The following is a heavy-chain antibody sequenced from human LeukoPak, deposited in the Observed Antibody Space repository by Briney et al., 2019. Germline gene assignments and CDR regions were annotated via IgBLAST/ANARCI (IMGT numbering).Heavy chain of an antibody. D-gene: IGHD3-22*01. CDR3: ARDDSSGYYVGY. CDR1: GGTFSSYA. CDR2: TTPIFGIA. J-gene: IGHJ4*02. Sequence: GASVTVSCKASGGTFSSYAISWVRQAPGQGLEWMGRTTPIFGIANYAQKFQGRVTITADKSTSTAYMELSSLRSEDTAVYYCARDDSSGYYVGYWGQGTLVTVSS. V-gene: IGHV1-69*04.